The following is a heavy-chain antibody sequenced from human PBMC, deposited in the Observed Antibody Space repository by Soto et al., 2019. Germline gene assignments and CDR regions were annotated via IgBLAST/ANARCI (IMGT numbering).Heavy chain of an antibody. J-gene: IGHJ6*02. CDR2: IYYSGST. Sequence: QVQLQESGPGLVKPSQTLSLTCTVSGGSISSGDYYWSWIRQPPGKGLEWIGYIYYSGSTYYNPSLKSRVTLSVDTSKNQFSLKLSSVTAADTAVYYCARIWFGELLWPSYYYYYGMDVWGQGTTVTVSS. CDR3: ARIWFGELLWPSYYYYYGMDV. V-gene: IGHV4-30-4*01. D-gene: IGHD3-10*01. CDR1: GGSISSGDYY.